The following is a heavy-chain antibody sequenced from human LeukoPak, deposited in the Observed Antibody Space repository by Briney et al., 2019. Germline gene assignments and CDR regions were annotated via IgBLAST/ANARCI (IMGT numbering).Heavy chain of an antibody. V-gene: IGHV1-2*02. Sequence: ASVKVSCKASGYTFTGYYMHWVRQAPGQGLEWMGWINPNSGGTNYAQKFQGRVTMTRDTSISTAYMELSRLRSDDTAVYYCATPVAWPENAFDIWGQGTMVTVSS. D-gene: IGHD6-19*01. CDR3: ATPVAWPENAFDI. J-gene: IGHJ3*02. CDR1: GYTFTGYY. CDR2: INPNSGGT.